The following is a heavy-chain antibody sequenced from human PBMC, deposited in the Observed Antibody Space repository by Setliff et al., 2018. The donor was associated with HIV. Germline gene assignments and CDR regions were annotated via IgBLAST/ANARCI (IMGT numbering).Heavy chain of an antibody. D-gene: IGHD3-10*01. Sequence: GESLKISCQGSGYSFNTYWIGWVRQRPGKGLEWMGIVYPGDSDTRYSPSFQGQVSMSADKSINTAYLQWSSLKASDTAVYYCARSMGFKATTRLDFWGPGTLVTVSS. J-gene: IGHJ4*02. CDR1: GYSFNTYW. CDR2: VYPGDSDT. CDR3: ARSMGFKATTRLDF. V-gene: IGHV5-51*01.